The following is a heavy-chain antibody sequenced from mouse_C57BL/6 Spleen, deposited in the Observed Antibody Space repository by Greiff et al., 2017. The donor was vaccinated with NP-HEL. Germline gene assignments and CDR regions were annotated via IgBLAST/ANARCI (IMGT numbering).Heavy chain of an antibody. CDR2: ISDGGSST. J-gene: IGHJ1*03. Sequence: EVMLVESGGGLVKPGGSLKLSCAASGFTFSSYAMSWVRQTPEKRLEWVATISDGGSSTYYPDNVKGRFTISRDNAKNNLYLQMSHLKSEDTAMYYCARDLYGSSYDWYFGVWGTGTTVTVSS. V-gene: IGHV5-4*01. D-gene: IGHD1-1*01. CDR1: GFTFSSYA. CDR3: ARDLYGSSYDWYFGV.